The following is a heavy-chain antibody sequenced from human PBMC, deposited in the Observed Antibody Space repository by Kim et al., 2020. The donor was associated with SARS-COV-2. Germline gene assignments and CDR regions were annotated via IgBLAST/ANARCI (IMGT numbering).Heavy chain of an antibody. Sequence: SETLSLTCSVSGGSVTNNYWGWLRQPPGKGLEWIASLFYSGSALYNPSLRGRVSISISTSRKQISLKLDSVTAADTAIYYCVRQLRTAVTSYHFDEWGPGTLVPVSS. CDR2: LFYSGSA. D-gene: IGHD2-21*02. CDR1: GGSVTNNY. CDR3: VRQLRTAVTSYHFDE. V-gene: IGHV4-59*08. J-gene: IGHJ1*01.